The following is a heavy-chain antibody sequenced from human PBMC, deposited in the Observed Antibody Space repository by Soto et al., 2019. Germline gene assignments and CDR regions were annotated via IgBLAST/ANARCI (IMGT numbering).Heavy chain of an antibody. CDR1: GYTFTSYF. CDR2: ISAYNGNT. Sequence: QVQLVQSGAEVKKPGASVKVSCKASGYTFTSYFISWVRQAPGQGLEWMGWISAYNGNTNYVQKLQGRVTMTTDTCTSPAYMELRRRRSDYAAVSGCARDLPPSDYWGQGTLVTVSS. CDR3: ARDLPPSDY. V-gene: IGHV1-18*01. J-gene: IGHJ4*02.